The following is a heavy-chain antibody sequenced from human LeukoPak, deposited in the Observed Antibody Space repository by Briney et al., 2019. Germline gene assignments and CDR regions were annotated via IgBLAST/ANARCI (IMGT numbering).Heavy chain of an antibody. V-gene: IGHV3-21*06. CDR1: GFSLSSYS. CDR3: ARAFGYSYGLFDY. CDR2: ISTDNSYR. J-gene: IGHJ4*02. D-gene: IGHD5-18*01. Sequence: GGSLRLSCAASGFSLSSYSMNWIRQAPGKGLEWVSSISTDNSYRHYADSVKGRFTISRDNPKNSLYLQMNSLRAEDTAVYYCARAFGYSYGLFDYWGQGTLVTVSS.